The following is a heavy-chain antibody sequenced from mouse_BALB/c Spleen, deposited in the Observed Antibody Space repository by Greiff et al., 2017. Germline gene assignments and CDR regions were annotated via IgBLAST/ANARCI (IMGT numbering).Heavy chain of an antibody. CDR1: GYSITSGYY. CDR2: ISYDGSN. CDR3: ARDLGITTAY. Sequence: EVKLQQSGPGLVKPSQSLSLTCSVSGYSITSGYYWNWIRQVPGNKLEWMGYISYDGSNNYNPSLKNRISITRDTSKNQFFLKLNSVTTEDTATYYCARDLGITTAYWGQGTLVTVSA. D-gene: IGHD2-4*01. V-gene: IGHV3-6*02. J-gene: IGHJ3*01.